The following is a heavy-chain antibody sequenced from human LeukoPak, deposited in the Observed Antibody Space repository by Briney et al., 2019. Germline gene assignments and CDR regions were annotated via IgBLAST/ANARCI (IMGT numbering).Heavy chain of an antibody. CDR2: IQYDGSYL. V-gene: IGHV3-30*02. Sequence: PTGGSLRLSCAASGFTFSSYSMHWVRQAPGKGLDWVAFIQYDGSYLYYADSVMGRFTISRDNSKNTLYLQMNSLRGEDTAVYYCVQDRSPRPDYWGQGTLVTVSS. CDR3: VQDRSPRPDY. CDR1: GFTFSSYS. J-gene: IGHJ4*02.